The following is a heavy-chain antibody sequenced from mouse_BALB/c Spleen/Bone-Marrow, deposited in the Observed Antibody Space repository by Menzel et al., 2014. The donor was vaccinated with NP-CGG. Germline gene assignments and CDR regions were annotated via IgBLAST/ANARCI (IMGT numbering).Heavy chain of an antibody. V-gene: IGHV1-14*01. CDR2: INPYNEGS. J-gene: IGHJ2*01. D-gene: IGHD1-1*01. Sequence: VQLQQSGPELVKPGASVKMSCKASGYTFTRYVIHWVRQKPGQGLDWIGYINPYNEGSKYNEKFKGGATLTSDKSSHTAYMERSSLTPDDSAVYYCARERDYGDYFDYWGQGTTLTVSS. CDR1: GYTFTRYV. CDR3: ARERDYGDYFDY.